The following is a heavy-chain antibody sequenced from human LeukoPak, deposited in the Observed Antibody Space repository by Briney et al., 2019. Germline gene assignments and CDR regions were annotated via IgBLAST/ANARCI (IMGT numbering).Heavy chain of an antibody. Sequence: GESLKISCKGSGYSFTSYWIGWVRQMPGKGLEWMGIIYPGDSDTRYSPSFQGQVTISADKSISTAYLQWSSLKASDTAMYYCARQPGYSSSWPYNWFDPWGQGTLVTVSS. CDR2: IYPGDSDT. CDR1: GYSFTSYW. D-gene: IGHD6-13*01. J-gene: IGHJ5*02. CDR3: ARQPGYSSSWPYNWFDP. V-gene: IGHV5-51*01.